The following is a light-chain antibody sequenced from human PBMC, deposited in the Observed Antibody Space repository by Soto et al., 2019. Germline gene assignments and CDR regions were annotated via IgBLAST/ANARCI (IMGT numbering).Light chain of an antibody. J-gene: IGLJ3*02. CDR2: GDI. CDR3: ASWDDTLSGPV. Sequence: QTVLTQPPSVSGAPGQRVTISCTGTSSNIGAGYDVHWYQQLPGTAPKLLIYGDINRPSGVPDRFSGSKSGSSASLAITGLQAEDEADYYCASWDDTLSGPVFGGGTKLTVL. CDR1: SSNIGAGYD. V-gene: IGLV1-40*01.